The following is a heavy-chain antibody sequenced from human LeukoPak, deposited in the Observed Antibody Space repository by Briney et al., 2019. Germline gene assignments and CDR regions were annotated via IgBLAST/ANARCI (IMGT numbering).Heavy chain of an antibody. CDR3: ASGAYRDYFHY. V-gene: IGHV3-48*03. CDR1: GFTFSSYE. D-gene: IGHD1-26*01. Sequence: QSGGSLRLSCAASGFTFSSYEVNWVRQAPGKGLEWISYISSRGSTIYYADSVKGRFTISRDNAKNSLYLQMNSLRAEDTAVYYCASGAYRDYFHYWGQGTLVTVSS. CDR2: ISSRGSTI. J-gene: IGHJ4*02.